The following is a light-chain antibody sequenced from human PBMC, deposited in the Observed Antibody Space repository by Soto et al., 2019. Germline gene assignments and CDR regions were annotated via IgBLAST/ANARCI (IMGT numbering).Light chain of an antibody. CDR3: QQYDIWPPYT. CDR2: DAS. V-gene: IGKV3-15*01. Sequence: EVVMTHSPASLSASPGERVTLSFRSSQNIRSSLAWYQQRPGQAPRLLIYDASTRATGIPPRFSGGGSGTEFTVTISSLQSEDFAIYYCQQYDIWPPYTFGQGTKVDIK. CDR1: QNIRSS. J-gene: IGKJ2*01.